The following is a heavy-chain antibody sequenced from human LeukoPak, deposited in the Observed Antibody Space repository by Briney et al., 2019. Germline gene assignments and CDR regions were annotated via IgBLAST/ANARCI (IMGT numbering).Heavy chain of an antibody. J-gene: IGHJ3*02. CDR1: GYSFTHFR. CDR2: IYPADSDT. D-gene: IGHD6-13*01. Sequence: GESLKISCKGSGYSFTHFRPGWVRQMPGKGLDWMGIIYPADSDTVYSPSFQGQVTISADKSISTAYLQWSSLKASDTAMYYCARYSVAGARYDAFDIWGQGTMVTVSS. CDR3: ARYSVAGARYDAFDI. V-gene: IGHV5-51*01.